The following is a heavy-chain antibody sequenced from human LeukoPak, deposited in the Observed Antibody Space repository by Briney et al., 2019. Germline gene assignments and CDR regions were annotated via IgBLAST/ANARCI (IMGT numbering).Heavy chain of an antibody. V-gene: IGHV3-7*01. Sequence: GGSLRLSCAASGFTFSGHWMSWVRQAPGKGLEWVANINQGGSDKYYVDSVKGRFTISRDNANKLLYLQMNSLRGEDTAVYYCTRDRSRAEDDWGQGTLVSVSS. J-gene: IGHJ4*02. CDR1: GFTFSGHW. D-gene: IGHD1-14*01. CDR3: TRDRSRAEDD. CDR2: INQGGSDK.